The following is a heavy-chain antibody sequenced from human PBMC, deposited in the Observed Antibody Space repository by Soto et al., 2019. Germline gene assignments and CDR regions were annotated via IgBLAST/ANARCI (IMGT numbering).Heavy chain of an antibody. CDR1: GFSLSDYG. Sequence: QVQLVESGGGVVQPGRSLRLSCTASGFSLSDYGMHWVRQAPGKGLEWVAVISFDGGDTYYADSLRGRFTVSRDNSKDTLYLQVNRLRDDDTAVFYCARGRLQKYCANPYCFTFDSWGQGTLVTVSS. CDR2: ISFDGGDT. V-gene: IGHV3-30*03. CDR3: ARGRLQKYCANPYCFTFDS. D-gene: IGHD2-21*01. J-gene: IGHJ4*02.